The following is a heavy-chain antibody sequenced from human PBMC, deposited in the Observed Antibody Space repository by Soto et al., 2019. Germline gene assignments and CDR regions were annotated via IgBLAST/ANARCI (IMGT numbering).Heavy chain of an antibody. J-gene: IGHJ4*02. D-gene: IGHD1-7*01. CDR1: GFTFSSYG. V-gene: IGHV3-33*01. CDR2: IWYDGSNK. Sequence: GGSLRLSCAASGFTFSSYGMHWVRQAPGKGLEWVAVIWYDGSNKYYADSVKGRFTISRDNSKNTLYLQMNSLRAEDTAVYYCARDLLRFRWITGTLDYWGQGTQVTVSS. CDR3: ARDLLRFRWITGTLDY.